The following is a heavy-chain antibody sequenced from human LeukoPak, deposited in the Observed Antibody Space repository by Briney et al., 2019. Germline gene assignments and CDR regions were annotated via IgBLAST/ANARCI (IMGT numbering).Heavy chain of an antibody. V-gene: IGHV3-30*18. Sequence: GGSLRLSCAASGFTFSSYGMHWVRQAPGKGLEWVAVISYDGSNNYDADSVKGRFTFSRDNSKNTQYLQMNSLRAEDTAVYYCAKDRSGYGYGVDYWGQGTLVTVSS. J-gene: IGHJ4*02. CDR2: ISYDGSNN. CDR3: AKDRSGYGYGVDY. CDR1: GFTFSSYG. D-gene: IGHD5-18*01.